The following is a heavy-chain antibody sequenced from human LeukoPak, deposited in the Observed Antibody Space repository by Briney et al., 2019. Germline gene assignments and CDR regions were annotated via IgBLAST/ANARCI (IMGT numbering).Heavy chain of an antibody. D-gene: IGHD3-3*01. Sequence: GGSLRLSCAASGFTFDDYGMSWVRQAPGKGLEWVSGINWNGGSTGYADSVKGRFTISRDNAKNSLYLQMNSLRAEDTAVYYCARGNYDFWSGYSLTYYMDVWGKGTTVTVSS. CDR2: INWNGGST. J-gene: IGHJ6*03. V-gene: IGHV3-20*04. CDR1: GFTFDDYG. CDR3: ARGNYDFWSGYSLTYYMDV.